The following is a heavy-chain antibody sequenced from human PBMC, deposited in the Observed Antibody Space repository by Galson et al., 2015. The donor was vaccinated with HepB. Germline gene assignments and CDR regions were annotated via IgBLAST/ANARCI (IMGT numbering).Heavy chain of an antibody. J-gene: IGHJ4*02. D-gene: IGHD6-13*01. CDR3: ARDRQQQLVDY. V-gene: IGHV3-11*06. CDR1: GFTFSDYY. CDR2: ISSSSSYT. Sequence: SLRLSCAASGFTFSDYYMSWIRQAPGKGLEWVSYISSSSSYTNYADSVKGRFTISRDNAKNSLYLQMNSLRAEDTAVYYCARDRQQQLVDYWGQGTLVTVSS.